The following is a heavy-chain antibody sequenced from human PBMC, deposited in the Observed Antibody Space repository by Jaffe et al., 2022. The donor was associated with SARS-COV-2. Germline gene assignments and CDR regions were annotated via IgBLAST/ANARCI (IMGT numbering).Heavy chain of an antibody. Sequence: EVQLVESGGGLVQVGGSLRLSCTASGFDFSDHYMDWVRQAPGKGLEWVGRGRDKAHSHTTEYAASVKGRFIISRDDSKNSLYLQMNSLKTEDTAVYYCARRGGRDSSGFFHDFDFWGPGTLVTVSS. CDR1: GFDFSDHY. CDR3: ARRGGRDSSGFFHDFDF. J-gene: IGHJ4*02. V-gene: IGHV3-72*01. D-gene: IGHD5-12*01. CDR2: GRDKAHSHTT.